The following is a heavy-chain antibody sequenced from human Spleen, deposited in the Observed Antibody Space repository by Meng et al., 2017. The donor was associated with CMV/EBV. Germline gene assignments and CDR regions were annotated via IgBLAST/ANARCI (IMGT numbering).Heavy chain of an antibody. J-gene: IGHJ4*02. V-gene: IGHV3-23*01. CDR1: GFTFSSYA. CDR2: ISGSGGST. CDR3: AKDRIRYCSSISCFSFDY. Sequence: GESLKISCAASGFTFSSYAMSWVRQAPGKGLEWVSAISGSGGSTYYADSVKGRFTISRDNSKNTLYLQMSSLRAEDTALYYCAKDRIRYCSSISCFSFDYWGQGTLVTVSS. D-gene: IGHD2-2*01.